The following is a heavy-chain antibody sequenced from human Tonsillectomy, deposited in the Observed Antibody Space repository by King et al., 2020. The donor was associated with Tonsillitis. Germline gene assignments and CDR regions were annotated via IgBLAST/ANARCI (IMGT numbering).Heavy chain of an antibody. V-gene: IGHV3-23*04. CDR1: GFTFSSYA. Sequence: VQLVESGGGLVQPGGSLRLSGAASGFTFSSYAMNWFRQAPGKGLEWVSTISGSGGSTYYADSVKGRFTISRDNSKNTLYLQMNSLRAEDTAVYYCAKDSGITMIVALGDYWGQGTLVTVSS. D-gene: IGHD3-22*01. CDR2: ISGSGGST. J-gene: IGHJ4*02. CDR3: AKDSGITMIVALGDY.